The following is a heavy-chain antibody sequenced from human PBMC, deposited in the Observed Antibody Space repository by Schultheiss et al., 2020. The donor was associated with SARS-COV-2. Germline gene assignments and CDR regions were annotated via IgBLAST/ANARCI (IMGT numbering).Heavy chain of an antibody. Sequence: SETQSLTCTVSGGSISGYYWNWIRQPPGKGLEWIAYIYYSGSTNYNPSLKSRVTISVDTSNNQFSLKLSSVTAADTAVYYCARDLRGSSSMDVWGQGTTVTVSS. CDR2: IYYSGST. J-gene: IGHJ6*02. CDR1: GGSISGYY. CDR3: ARDLRGSSSMDV. V-gene: IGHV4-59*01. D-gene: IGHD6-6*01.